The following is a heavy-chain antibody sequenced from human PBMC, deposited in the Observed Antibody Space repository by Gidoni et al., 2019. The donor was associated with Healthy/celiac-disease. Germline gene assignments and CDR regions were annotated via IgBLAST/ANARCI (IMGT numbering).Heavy chain of an antibody. V-gene: IGHV3-30*04. CDR1: GFPFSSYA. CDR2: ISYDGRNK. J-gene: IGHJ5*02. CDR3: ARGGPFDP. Sequence: QVQLVESGGGVVQPGRSLRLSCAASGFPFSSYAMHWVRQAPGQGLEWVAVISYDGRNKYYADSVKGRFTISRDNSKNTLYLQMNSLRAEDTAVYYCARGGPFDPWGQGTLVTVSS.